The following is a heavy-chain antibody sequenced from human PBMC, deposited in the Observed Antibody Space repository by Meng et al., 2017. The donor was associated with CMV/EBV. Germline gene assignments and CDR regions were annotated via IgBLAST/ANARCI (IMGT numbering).Heavy chain of an antibody. D-gene: IGHD4-23*01. Sequence: GGSLRLSCAASGFTFDDYAMHWVRQAPGKGLEWVSGISWNSGSIGYADSVKGRFTISRDSAKNFLYLQMNSLRAEDTALYYCAKDIGYGGNSLYGMDVWGQGTTVTVSS. J-gene: IGHJ6*02. CDR3: AKDIGYGGNSLYGMDV. V-gene: IGHV3-9*01. CDR2: ISWNSGSI. CDR1: GFTFDDYA.